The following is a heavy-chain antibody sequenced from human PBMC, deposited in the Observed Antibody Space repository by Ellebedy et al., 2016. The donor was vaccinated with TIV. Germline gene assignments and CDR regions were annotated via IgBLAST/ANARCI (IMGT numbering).Heavy chain of an antibody. D-gene: IGHD3-16*01. CDR2: IMPILGLA. J-gene: IGHJ4*02. Sequence: AASVKVSCKASGDTFSSYAISWVRQAPGQGLEWMGRIMPILGLASYAQNFQGRVTITADKSTSTAYMELSSLRSEDAALYYCATDGGSAEVERRETLSYWGLGTLVTVSS. CDR1: GDTFSSYA. CDR3: ATDGGSAEVERRETLSY. V-gene: IGHV1-69*04.